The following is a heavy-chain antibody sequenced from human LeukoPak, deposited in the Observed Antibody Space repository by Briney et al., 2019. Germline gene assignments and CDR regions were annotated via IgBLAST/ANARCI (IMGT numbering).Heavy chain of an antibody. CDR3: AKSDPGADTLNLIDY. CDR1: GFTLSSYA. CDR2: ISDDGKKE. V-gene: IGHV3-30*18. Sequence: GGSLRLSCAASGFTLSSYAMTWVRQAPGKGLEWVAVISDDGKKEYYVDSAKGRFSISRDNSRSTLYLQMDNLRGEDTAVYYCAKSDPGADTLNLIDYWGQGTLVTVSS. D-gene: IGHD2-21*02. J-gene: IGHJ4*02.